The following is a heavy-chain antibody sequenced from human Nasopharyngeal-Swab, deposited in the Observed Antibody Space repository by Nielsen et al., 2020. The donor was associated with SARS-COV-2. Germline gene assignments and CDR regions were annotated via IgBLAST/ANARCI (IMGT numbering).Heavy chain of an antibody. Sequence: GGSMRLSCAASGFRITTYGMTWVRQAPGKGLEWISGISELGTGIYYADSVWGRFTISRDTSKNTVYLQMNTLRADDTALYFCTRGLTGHIVQWIPSPYWGQGTLVTVSS. CDR1: GFRITTYG. J-gene: IGHJ4*02. CDR3: TRGLTGHIVQWIPSPY. V-gene: IGHV3-23*01. D-gene: IGHD1-14*01. CDR2: ISELGTGI.